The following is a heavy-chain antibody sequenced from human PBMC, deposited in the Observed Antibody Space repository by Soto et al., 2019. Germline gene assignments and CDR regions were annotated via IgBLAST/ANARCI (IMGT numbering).Heavy chain of an antibody. CDR2: IFPSGTT. J-gene: IGHJ4*02. V-gene: IGHV4-30-2*01. Sequence: PSETLSLTCVVSGGSLSGATYSWNWIRQTPGKGLEWICYIFPSGTTYYNPSLRSRVTISIDVSKNQFSLSLRSLTAADTAVYYCARSREFDYWSQGTLVTVSS. CDR1: GGSLSGATYS. CDR3: ARSREFDY.